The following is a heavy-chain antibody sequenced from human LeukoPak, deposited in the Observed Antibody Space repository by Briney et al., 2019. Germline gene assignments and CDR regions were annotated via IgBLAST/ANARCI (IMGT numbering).Heavy chain of an antibody. CDR2: IIGSGGST. J-gene: IGHJ4*02. CDR1: GFTFSSYA. Sequence: PGGSLRLSXAASGFTFSSYAMSWVRQAPGKGLEWVSTIIGSGGSTYNADFVKGRFTISRDNSKNTLYLQMNSLRAEDTAVYYCAKDSYRGGDCYKRAVDYWGQGTLVTVSS. CDR3: AKDSYRGGDCYKRAVDY. V-gene: IGHV3-23*01. D-gene: IGHD2-21*02.